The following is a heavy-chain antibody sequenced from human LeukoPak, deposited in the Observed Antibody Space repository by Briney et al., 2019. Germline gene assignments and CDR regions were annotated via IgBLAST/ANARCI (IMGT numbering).Heavy chain of an antibody. CDR1: GYTFTNYG. J-gene: IGHJ5*02. D-gene: IGHD3-9*01. CDR2: ISAYNGNT. Sequence: ASVTVSCKASGYTFTNYGISWVRQAPGQGLEWMGWISAYNGNTKYAQKFQDRVTMTTDTSTSTAYMELRSLRSDDTAVYYCARDLKYNILTGFRSSFGFDPWGQGTLVTVSS. CDR3: ARDLKYNILTGFRSSFGFDP. V-gene: IGHV1-18*01.